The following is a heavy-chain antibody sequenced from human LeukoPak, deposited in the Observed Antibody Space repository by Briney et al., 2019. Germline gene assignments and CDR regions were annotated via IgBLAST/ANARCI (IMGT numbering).Heavy chain of an antibody. V-gene: IGHV3-48*01. J-gene: IGHJ3*02. CDR1: GFTFSSYS. Sequence: GGSLRLSCAASGFTFSSYSMNWVRQAPGKGLEWVSYISSSSSTIYYADSVKGRFTISRDNAKNSLYLQMNSLRAEDTAVYYCARACIAEIDAFDIWGQGTMVTVSS. D-gene: IGHD6-13*01. CDR3: ARACIAEIDAFDI. CDR2: ISSSSSTI.